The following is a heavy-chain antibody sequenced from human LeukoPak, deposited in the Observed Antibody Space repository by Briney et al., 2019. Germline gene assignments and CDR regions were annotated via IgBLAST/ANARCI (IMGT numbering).Heavy chain of an antibody. J-gene: IGHJ4*02. CDR3: ARGGSGWSYYFDY. CDR2: ISAYNGNT. V-gene: IGHV1-18*04. D-gene: IGHD6-19*01. Sequence: ASVTVSCKASGYTFTGYYMHWVRQAPGQGLEWMGWISAYNGNTNYAKKLQGRVTMTTDTSTSTAYMELRSLRSDDTAMYCCARGGSGWSYYFDYWGQGTLVTVSS. CDR1: GYTFTGYY.